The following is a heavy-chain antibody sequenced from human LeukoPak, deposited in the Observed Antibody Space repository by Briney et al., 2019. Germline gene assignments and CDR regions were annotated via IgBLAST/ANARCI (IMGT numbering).Heavy chain of an antibody. V-gene: IGHV3-21*06. D-gene: IGHD1-26*01. CDR2: ISSTSTYI. Sequence: GGSMRLSCAASGFTFRTYSMNWVRQAPGKGLEWVSSISSTSTYIYYADSMKGRFIISRDNARNSLYLEMNSLRAEDTAVYYCARIIGISGTYPTDYWGQGTLVTVSS. CDR1: GFTFRTYS. CDR3: ARIIGISGTYPTDY. J-gene: IGHJ4*02.